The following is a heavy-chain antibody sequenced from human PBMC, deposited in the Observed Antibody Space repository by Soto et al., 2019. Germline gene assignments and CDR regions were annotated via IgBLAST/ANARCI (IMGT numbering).Heavy chain of an antibody. Sequence: LRLSCLASGFTFSDYAMTWVRHVPGRGLEWVSSLNGAGGSTYYADSVRGRFTISRDNSQNTLFLQMNRLTVDDTAIYYCAAPRDEYGSGISWFTYGMDVWGQGTTVTVSS. CDR3: AAPRDEYGSGISWFTYGMDV. CDR2: LNGAGGST. J-gene: IGHJ6*02. CDR1: GFTFSDYA. V-gene: IGHV3-23*01. D-gene: IGHD3-10*01.